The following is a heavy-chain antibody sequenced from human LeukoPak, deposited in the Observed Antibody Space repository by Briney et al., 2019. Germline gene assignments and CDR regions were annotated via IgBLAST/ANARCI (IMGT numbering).Heavy chain of an antibody. CDR1: GGTFSSYT. Sequence: ASVTVSCTASGGTFSSYTISWVRQAHGPGLEWMGGIIPIFGTANYAQKFQGRVTITADESTSTAYMELSSLRSEDTAVYYCAREPQLVRYYFDYWGQGTLVTVSS. CDR2: IIPIFGTA. D-gene: IGHD6-13*01. V-gene: IGHV1-69*13. CDR3: AREPQLVRYYFDY. J-gene: IGHJ4*02.